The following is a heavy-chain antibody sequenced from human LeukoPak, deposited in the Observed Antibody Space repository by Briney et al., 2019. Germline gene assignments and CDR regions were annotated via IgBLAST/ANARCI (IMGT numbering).Heavy chain of an antibody. CDR3: ARDLLGSGYTGNWYFDL. D-gene: IGHD3-3*01. CDR2: ISTSSSYI. CDR1: GFTFSSYG. Sequence: GGSLRLSCAAPGFTFSSYGMNWVRQAPGKGLEWVSSISTSSSYIYYADSVKGRFTISRDNAKNSLYLQMNSLRAEDTAVYYCARDLLGSGYTGNWYFDLWGRGTLVTVSS. J-gene: IGHJ2*01. V-gene: IGHV3-21*01.